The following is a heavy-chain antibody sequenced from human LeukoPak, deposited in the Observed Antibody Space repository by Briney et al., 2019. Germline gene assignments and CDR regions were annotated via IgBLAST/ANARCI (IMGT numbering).Heavy chain of an antibody. V-gene: IGHV4-39*07. CDR1: GGSISSSSYY. D-gene: IGHD4-17*01. Sequence: SETLSLTCTVSGGSISSSSYYWSWIRQPPGKGLEWIGSIYYSGSTYYNPSLKSRVTISVDTSKNQFSLKLSSVTAADTAVYYCARAHYGDYYYYYYMDVWGKGTTVTVSS. CDR3: ARAHYGDYYYYYYMDV. CDR2: IYYSGST. J-gene: IGHJ6*03.